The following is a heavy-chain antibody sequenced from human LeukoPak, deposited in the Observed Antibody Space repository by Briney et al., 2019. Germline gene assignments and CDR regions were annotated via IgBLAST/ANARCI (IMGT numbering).Heavy chain of an antibody. D-gene: IGHD6-19*01. Sequence: GGSLRLSCAASGFIVSSNYMTWVRQAPGKGLEWVSVIYDGGSTYYADSVKGRFTISRDNSKNTLYLQMNSLRAEDTAVYYCARDVGSGWYLAYWGQGTLVTVSS. J-gene: IGHJ4*02. CDR2: IYDGGST. CDR1: GFIVSSNY. V-gene: IGHV3-53*01. CDR3: ARDVGSGWYLAY.